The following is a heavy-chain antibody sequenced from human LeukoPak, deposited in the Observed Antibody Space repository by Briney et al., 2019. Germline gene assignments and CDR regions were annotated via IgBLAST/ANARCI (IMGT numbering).Heavy chain of an antibody. V-gene: IGHV3-30*02. D-gene: IGHD3-22*01. Sequence: GGSLRLSCAASGFTFSSYAMHWVRQAPGKGLEWVAFIRYDGSNKYYADSVKGRFTISRDNSKNTLYLQMNSLRAEDTAVYYCAKDPYYYDSSGYYPFDYWGQGTLVTVSS. CDR2: IRYDGSNK. J-gene: IGHJ4*02. CDR1: GFTFSSYA. CDR3: AKDPYYYDSSGYYPFDY.